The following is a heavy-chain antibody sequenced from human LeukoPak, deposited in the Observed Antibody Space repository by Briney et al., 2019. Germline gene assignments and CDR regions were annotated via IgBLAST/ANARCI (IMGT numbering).Heavy chain of an antibody. CDR1: GYPLNGYY. Sequence: ASVKVFCKASGYPLNGYYMHWVRQAPGQGLEWMGWINPNSGGTNYAQKFQGRVTMTRDTSISTAYMELSRLRSDDTAVYYCARDEDYFDYWGQGTLVTVSS. CDR2: INPNSGGT. CDR3: ARDEDYFDY. V-gene: IGHV1-2*02. J-gene: IGHJ4*02.